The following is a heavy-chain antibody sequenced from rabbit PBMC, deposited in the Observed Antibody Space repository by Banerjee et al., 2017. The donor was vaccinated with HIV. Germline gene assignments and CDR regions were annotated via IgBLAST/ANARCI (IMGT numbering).Heavy chain of an antibody. CDR1: GLDFSSSYW. Sequence: QEQLVEYGGDLVQPEGSLTLTCKASGLDFSSSYWICWVRQAPGKGLEWIACIYTGSSGSTYYASWAKGRFTISKTSSTTVTLQMTSLTAADTATYFCARGYYSGSVAFGLWGPGTLVTVS. D-gene: IGHD1-1*01. J-gene: IGHJ6*01. CDR2: IYTGSSGST. CDR3: ARGYYSGSVAFGL. V-gene: IGHV1S45*01.